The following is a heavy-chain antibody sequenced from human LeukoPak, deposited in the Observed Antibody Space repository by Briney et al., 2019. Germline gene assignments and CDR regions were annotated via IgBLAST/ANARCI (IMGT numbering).Heavy chain of an antibody. J-gene: IGHJ6*02. CDR2: IYSGGST. Sequence: GGSLRLSCAASGFTVSSNYMSWVRQAPGKGLEWVSVIYSGGSTYYADSVKGRFTISRDNSKNTLYLRMNNLRAEDTAVYYCARRRLRPSYGMDIWGQGTTVTVSS. CDR3: ARRRLRPSYGMDI. V-gene: IGHV3-66*04. D-gene: IGHD2-21*01. CDR1: GFTVSSNY.